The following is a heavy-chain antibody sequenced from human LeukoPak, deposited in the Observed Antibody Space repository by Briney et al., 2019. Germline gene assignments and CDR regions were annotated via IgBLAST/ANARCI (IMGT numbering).Heavy chain of an antibody. CDR3: AREPESYDSTGSTFNF. CDR2: IRYDGSNK. J-gene: IGHJ4*02. D-gene: IGHD3-22*01. CDR1: GFTFSSYA. V-gene: IGHV3-30*02. Sequence: GGSLRLSCAASGFTFSSYAMHWVRQAPGKGLEWVAFIRYDGSNKYYADSVKGRFTISRDKSKNILYLQMNSLRAEDTAVYYCAREPESYDSTGSTFNFWGQGTLVTVSS.